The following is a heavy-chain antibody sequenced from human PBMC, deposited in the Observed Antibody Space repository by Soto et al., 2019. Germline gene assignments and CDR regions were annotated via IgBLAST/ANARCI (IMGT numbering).Heavy chain of an antibody. CDR3: AKNQAVGLVPLGSVDRFGG. CDR1: RFSVDNSV. J-gene: IGHJ5*02. V-gene: IGHV3-23*01. Sequence: SPTLARAAYRFSVDNSVFIGARQAPRKGLQWCSCMSGSCFKKYYADSVKGRFTISRDNSKSTVYLELNNLSAEDTAVYHCAKNQAVGLVPLGSVDRFGGWGQGSVGTVSS. D-gene: IGHD1-26*01. CDR2: MSGSCFKK.